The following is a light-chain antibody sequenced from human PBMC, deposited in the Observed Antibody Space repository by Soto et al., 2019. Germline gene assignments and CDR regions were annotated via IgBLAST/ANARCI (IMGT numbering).Light chain of an antibody. CDR1: SSDVGGYNY. CDR2: DVN. CDR3: CSYAVSYTLYV. V-gene: IGLV2-11*01. J-gene: IGLJ1*01. Sequence: QSVLTQPRSVSGSPGQSVTISCTGTSSDVGGYNYVSWYQQHPGKAPKLMIYDVNKRPSGVPDRFSGSKSGNTASLTISGLQAEDEADYFCCSYAVSYTLYVFGTGTKVTVL.